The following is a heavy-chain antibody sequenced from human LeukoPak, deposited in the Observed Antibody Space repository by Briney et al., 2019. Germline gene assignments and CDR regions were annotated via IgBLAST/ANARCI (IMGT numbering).Heavy chain of an antibody. J-gene: IGHJ5*02. CDR3: ARGPARISKGNWFDP. D-gene: IGHD2-15*01. CDR2: IIPIFGTA. Sequence: SVKVSCKAPGGTFSSYAISWVRQAPGQGLEWMGGIIPIFGTANYAQKFQGRVTITADGSTSTAYMELSSLRSEDTAVYYCARGPARISKGNWFDPWGQGTLVTVSS. V-gene: IGHV1-69*13. CDR1: GGTFSSYA.